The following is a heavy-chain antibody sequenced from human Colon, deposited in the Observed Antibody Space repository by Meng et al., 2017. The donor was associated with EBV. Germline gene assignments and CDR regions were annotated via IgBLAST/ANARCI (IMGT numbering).Heavy chain of an antibody. D-gene: IGHD5-18*01. CDR2: IYHSGST. J-gene: IGHJ4*02. V-gene: IGHV4-4*02. Sequence: VQQKESVPGLVKSSEPLSLTCAVSVGFINSVYWWTWVRQSPGKGLEWIGEIYHSGSTNYNPSLKSRVTISVDKSKNQFSLKLTSVTAADTAVYYCARGGYYSFDYWGQRTLVTVSS. CDR3: ARGGYYSFDY. CDR1: VGFINSVYW.